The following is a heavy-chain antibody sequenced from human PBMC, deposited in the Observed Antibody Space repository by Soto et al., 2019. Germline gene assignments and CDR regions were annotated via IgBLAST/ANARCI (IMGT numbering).Heavy chain of an antibody. CDR2: LGAADDP. CDR3: ARAYLGRLPRRADYYYAMDV. CDR1: GFSFRDYD. Sequence: EVQLVESGGGSVQPGESLRLSCAASGFSFRDYDMHLVRQPTGKGLEWVSGLGAADDPYYVASVKGRFSVSRDHAQNSLYLQLNNLRVDDTAVYFCARAYLGRLPRRADYYYAMDVWGRGTTVTVSS. V-gene: IGHV3-13*05. J-gene: IGHJ6*02. D-gene: IGHD1-26*01.